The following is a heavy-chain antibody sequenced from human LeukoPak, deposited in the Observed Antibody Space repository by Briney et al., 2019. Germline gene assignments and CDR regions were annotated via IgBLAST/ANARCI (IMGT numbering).Heavy chain of an antibody. J-gene: IGHJ4*02. CDR3: ARLGGLPGYYFDY. CDR2: IYYSGST. D-gene: IGHD3-10*01. CDR1: GGSISSYY. V-gene: IGHV4-59*08. Sequence: SETLSLTCTVSGGSISSYYWSWIRQTPGKGLEWIGDIYYSGSTYYNPSLKSRVTMSVDTSKNQFSLRLSSVTAADTAVYYCARLGGLPGYYFDYWGQGTLVAVSS.